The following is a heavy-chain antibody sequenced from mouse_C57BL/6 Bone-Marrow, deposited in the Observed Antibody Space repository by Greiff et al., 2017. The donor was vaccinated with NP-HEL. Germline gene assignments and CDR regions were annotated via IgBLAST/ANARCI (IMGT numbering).Heavy chain of an antibody. CDR2: ISSGGSYT. D-gene: IGHD1-3*01. CDR1: GFTFSSYG. CDR3: ARNLKAY. J-gene: IGHJ3*01. Sequence: EVQGVESGGDLVKPGGSLKLSCAASGFTFSSYGMSWVRQTPDKRLEWVATISSGGSYTYYPDSVKGRFTISRDNAKNTLYLQMSSLKSEDTAMYYCARNLKAYWGQGTMVTVSA. V-gene: IGHV5-6*01.